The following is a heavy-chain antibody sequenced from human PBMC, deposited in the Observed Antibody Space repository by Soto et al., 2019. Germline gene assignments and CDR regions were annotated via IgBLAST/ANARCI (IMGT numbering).Heavy chain of an antibody. CDR1: GFTFRIYS. J-gene: IGHJ3*02. Sequence: LRLSCAASGFTFRIYSMHWVRQSPGKGLEWVAVMWYDGTNKYYGESVKGRFTISRDNSENTLYLQMNSLRVEDTAVYYCARDANFGTKGGSFDIWGHGTLVTVSS. CDR2: MWYDGTNK. CDR3: ARDANFGTKGGSFDI. D-gene: IGHD3-3*01. V-gene: IGHV3-33*01.